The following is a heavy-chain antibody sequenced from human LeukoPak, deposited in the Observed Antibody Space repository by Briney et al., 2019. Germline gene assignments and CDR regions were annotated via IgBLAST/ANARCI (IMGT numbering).Heavy chain of an antibody. Sequence: ASVKVSCKASGYTLTSYDINWVRQATGQGLEWMGWMNPNSGRTGYAQNFQGRITITRNTSISTAYLELSSLRSDDTAVYYCTRETSSRYFDYWGQGTLVTVSS. J-gene: IGHJ4*02. CDR2: MNPNSGRT. CDR3: TRETSSRYFDY. CDR1: GYTLTSYD. V-gene: IGHV1-8*01.